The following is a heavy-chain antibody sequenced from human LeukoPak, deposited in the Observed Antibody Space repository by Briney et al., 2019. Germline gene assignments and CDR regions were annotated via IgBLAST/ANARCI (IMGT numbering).Heavy chain of an antibody. CDR1: GGSISSSNW. V-gene: IGHV4-4*02. D-gene: IGHD2-2*01. Sequence: PSGTLSLTCAVSGGSISSSNWWSWVRQPPGKGLEWIGEIYHSGSTNYNPSLKSRVTISVDKSKNQFSLRLSSVTAADTAVYYCARIENKRYCSSTSCYLVGAFDIWGQGTMVTVSS. J-gene: IGHJ3*02. CDR3: ARIENKRYCSSTSCYLVGAFDI. CDR2: IYHSGST.